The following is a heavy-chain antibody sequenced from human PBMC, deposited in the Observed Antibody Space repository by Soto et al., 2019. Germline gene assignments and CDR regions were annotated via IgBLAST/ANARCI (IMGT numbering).Heavy chain of an antibody. CDR1: GGTFSSYP. V-gene: IGHV1-69*01. Sequence: QVQLVQSGAEVKKPGSSVRVSCKASGGTFSSYPIGWVRQAPGQGLEWMGVIIPIFGTTNYAQRFQARVTISAAESTSTAYMELSTLRYEDTAVYFCARPRTTATTKGYDYWGQGTLVTVSS. D-gene: IGHD1-1*01. J-gene: IGHJ4*02. CDR3: ARPRTTATTKGYDY. CDR2: IIPIFGTT.